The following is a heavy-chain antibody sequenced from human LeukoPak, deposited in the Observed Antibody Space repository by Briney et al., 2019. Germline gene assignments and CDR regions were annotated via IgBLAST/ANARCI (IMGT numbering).Heavy chain of an antibody. J-gene: IGHJ3*02. V-gene: IGHV3-13*01. CDR3: ARGSTTVAFEI. CDR1: GFTFSNND. Sequence: GGSLRLSCAASGFTFSNNDMHWVRQGPGKGLEWVSAIDTSGDTYYPGSVKGRFTISRENAKNILYLQMNSLRVGDTAVYYCARGSTTVAFEIWGQGTMVTVSS. CDR2: IDTSGDT. D-gene: IGHD1-26*01.